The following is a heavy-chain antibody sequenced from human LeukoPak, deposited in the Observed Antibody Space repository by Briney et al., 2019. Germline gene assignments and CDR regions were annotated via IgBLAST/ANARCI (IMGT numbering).Heavy chain of an antibody. J-gene: IGHJ1*01. D-gene: IGHD3-22*01. CDR1: GFTFSSYW. V-gene: IGHV3-74*01. CDR3: ARAPSEIGGYYPEYFRH. Sequence: GRSLRLSCAASGFTFSSYWMHWVRHAPGKGLVWVSRIKSDGSTNYADSVKGRFTISRDNAKNTLSLQMNSLRDEDTGVYYCARAPSEIGGYYPEYFRHWGQGTLVTVSS. CDR2: IKSDGST.